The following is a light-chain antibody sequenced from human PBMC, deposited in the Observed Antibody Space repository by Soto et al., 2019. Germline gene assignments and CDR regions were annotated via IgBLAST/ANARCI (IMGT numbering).Light chain of an antibody. CDR3: QQYENLVT. Sequence: DIQMTQSPAFLSPYFLDIVTITCQASQDIRNSLNWYQQKPGTAPNLLIYDASNLETGVPSRFSGSGSGTDFSFSISSLQPEDIATYYCQQYENLVTFGQGTRLENK. CDR1: QDIRNS. J-gene: IGKJ5*01. CDR2: DAS. V-gene: IGKV1-33*01.